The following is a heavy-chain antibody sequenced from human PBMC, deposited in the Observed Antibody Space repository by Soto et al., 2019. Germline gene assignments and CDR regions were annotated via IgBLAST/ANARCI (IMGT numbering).Heavy chain of an antibody. Sequence: PSETLSLTCAVYGGSFSGYYWSWIRQPPGKGLEWIGEINHSGSTNYSPSLKSRVTISVDTSKNQFSLKLSSVAAADTAVYYCARTAGYDFWSAAYYYYGMDVWGQGTTVTVSS. CDR3: ARTAGYDFWSAAYYYYGMDV. D-gene: IGHD3-3*01. J-gene: IGHJ6*02. CDR1: GGSFSGYY. V-gene: IGHV4-34*01. CDR2: INHSGST.